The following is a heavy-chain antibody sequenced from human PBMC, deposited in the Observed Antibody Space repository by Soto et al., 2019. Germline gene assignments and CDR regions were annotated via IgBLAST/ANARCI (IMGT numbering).Heavy chain of an antibody. CDR1: CGSFSGYY. J-gene: IGHJ6*02. V-gene: IGHV4-34*01. D-gene: IGHD2-15*01. CDR3: ARRGSPPYYYYYGMDV. CDR2: INHSGST. Sequence: SETLSLTCAVYCGSFSGYYWSWIRQPPGKGLEWIGEINHSGSTNYNPSLKSRVTISVDTSKNQFSLKLSSVTAADTAVYYCARRGSPPYYYYYGMDVWGQGTTVTVSS.